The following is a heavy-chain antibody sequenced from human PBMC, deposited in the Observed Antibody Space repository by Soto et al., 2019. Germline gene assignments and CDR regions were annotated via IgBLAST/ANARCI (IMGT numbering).Heavy chain of an antibody. Sequence: RLPCAASEFTFSSYWMHWVRQAPGKGLVWVSRINSDGSSTSYADSVRGRFTISRDNAKNTLYLQMNSLRAEDTAVYYCARSTQNLDYWGQGTLVTVSS. V-gene: IGHV3-74*01. CDR1: EFTFSSYW. CDR2: INSDGSST. D-gene: IGHD1-1*01. J-gene: IGHJ4*02. CDR3: ARSTQNLDY.